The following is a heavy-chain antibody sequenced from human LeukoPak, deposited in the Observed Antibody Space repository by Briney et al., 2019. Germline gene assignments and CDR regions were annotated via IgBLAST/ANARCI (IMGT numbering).Heavy chain of an antibody. CDR3: ARKALKKGWFDP. Sequence: SETLSLTCTVSGGSNNSYYWSWIRQPPGKGLEWIGYTHPSGNTSYSPSLKSRVTISIDMSRNQFSLKLSSVTAADTAVYYCARKALKKGWFDPWGQGTLVTVSS. V-gene: IGHV4-4*09. J-gene: IGHJ5*02. D-gene: IGHD4/OR15-4a*01. CDR2: THPSGNT. CDR1: GGSNNSYY.